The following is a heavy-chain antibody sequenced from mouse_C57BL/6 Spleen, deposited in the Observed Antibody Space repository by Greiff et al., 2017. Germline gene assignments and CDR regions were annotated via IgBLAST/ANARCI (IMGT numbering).Heavy chain of an antibody. Sequence: VQLQQPGAELVKPGASVKMSCKASGYTFTSYWITWVKQRPGQGLEWIGDIYPGSGSTNYNEKFKSKATLTVDTSSSTAYMQLSSLTSEDSAVYYCARGTGRAYYFDYWGQGTTLTVSS. V-gene: IGHV1-55*01. CDR3: ARGTGRAYYFDY. CDR1: GYTFTSYW. J-gene: IGHJ2*01. CDR2: IYPGSGST. D-gene: IGHD4-1*01.